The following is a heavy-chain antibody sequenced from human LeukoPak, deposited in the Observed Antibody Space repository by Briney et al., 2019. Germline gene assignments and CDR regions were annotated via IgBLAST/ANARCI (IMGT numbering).Heavy chain of an antibody. V-gene: IGHV1-2*06. CDR1: GYTFTGYY. J-gene: IGHJ4*02. Sequence: ASVKVSCKASGYTFTGYYMHWVRQAPGQGLEWMGRINPNSGGTNYAQKFQGRVTMTRDTSISTAYMELSSLRSDDTAVYFCARAHCSSTSCPGYWGQGTLVTVS. CDR2: INPNSGGT. D-gene: IGHD2-2*01. CDR3: ARAHCSSTSCPGY.